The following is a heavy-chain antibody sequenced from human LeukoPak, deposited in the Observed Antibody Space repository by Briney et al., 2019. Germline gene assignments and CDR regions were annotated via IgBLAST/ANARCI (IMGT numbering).Heavy chain of an antibody. CDR2: IKSKTDGGTT. D-gene: IGHD1-7*01. Sequence: GGSLRLSCAASGFTFSDYNMRWIRQAPGKGLEWVGRIKSKTDGGTTDYAAPVKGRFTISRDDSKNTLYLQMNSLKTEDTAVYYCTTTRNWNYLFDYWGQGTLVTVSS. CDR1: GFTFSDYN. CDR3: TTTRNWNYLFDY. J-gene: IGHJ4*02. V-gene: IGHV3-15*01.